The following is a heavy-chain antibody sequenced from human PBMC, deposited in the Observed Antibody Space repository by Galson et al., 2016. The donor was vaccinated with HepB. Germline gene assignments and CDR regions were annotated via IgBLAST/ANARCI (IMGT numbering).Heavy chain of an antibody. Sequence: SLRLSCAASGFTLSSYSMNWVRQAPGKGLVWVSRINSDGNSIAYADSVRGRFTIARDNAKNTLFLQMNSLRAEDTAVYYCARGTTTAGTWYYGMDVWGQGTTVTVSS. J-gene: IGHJ6*02. V-gene: IGHV3-74*01. CDR2: INSDGNSI. CDR1: GFTLSSYS. CDR3: ARGTTTAGTWYYGMDV. D-gene: IGHD6-13*01.